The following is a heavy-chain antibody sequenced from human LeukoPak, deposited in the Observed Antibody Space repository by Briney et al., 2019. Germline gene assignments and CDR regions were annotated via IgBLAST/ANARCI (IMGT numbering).Heavy chain of an antibody. Sequence: ASVKVSCKASGHTFVSYGISWVRQAPGQGLEWMGWISGYNGKINYAQKFQGRVTITADESTSTAYMELSSLRSEDTAVYYCASTGSGDHSEYFQHWGQGTLVTVSS. CDR2: ISGYNGKI. V-gene: IGHV1-18*01. CDR1: GHTFVSYG. CDR3: ASTGSGDHSEYFQH. D-gene: IGHD1-14*01. J-gene: IGHJ1*01.